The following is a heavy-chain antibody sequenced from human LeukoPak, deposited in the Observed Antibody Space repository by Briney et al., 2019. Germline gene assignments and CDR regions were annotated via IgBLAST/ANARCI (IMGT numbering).Heavy chain of an antibody. J-gene: IGHJ4*02. V-gene: IGHV3-11*04. CDR3: GRGHWGLDY. Sequence: GGSLRLSCAASGFTFSDSYMTWIRQAPGKGLEWVSYISNSGSSIYYADSVKGRFTTSRDKAKSSLSLQMNSLRAEDTAVYYCGRGHWGLDYWGQGALVTVSS. D-gene: IGHD7-27*01. CDR1: GFTFSDSY. CDR2: ISNSGSSI.